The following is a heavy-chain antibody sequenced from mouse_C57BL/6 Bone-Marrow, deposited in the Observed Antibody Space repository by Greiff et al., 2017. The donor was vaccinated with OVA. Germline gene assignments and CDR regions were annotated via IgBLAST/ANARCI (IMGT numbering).Heavy chain of an antibody. CDR2: IDPSDSYT. Sequence: VQLQQPGAELVMPGASVKLSCKASGYTFTSYWMHWVQQRPGQGLEWIGEIDPSDSYTNYTPKFKGKSTFTVDTSSSTAYMMLSSLTSEDAAVYCCATRFAFWGQGTTLTVTS. V-gene: IGHV1-69*01. CDR1: GYTFTSYW. J-gene: IGHJ2*01. CDR3: ATRFAF.